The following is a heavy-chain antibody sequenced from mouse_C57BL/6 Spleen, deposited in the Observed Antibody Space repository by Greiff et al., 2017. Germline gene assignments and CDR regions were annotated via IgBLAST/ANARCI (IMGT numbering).Heavy chain of an antibody. Sequence: QVQLQQPGAELVKPGDSVKMSCKASGYTFTSYWITWVKQRPGQGLEWIGQIYPFSGSTNYNEKFKIKTTLTEDTSSSTAYMQLSSLTSEDSAVYYCARNKRNAIDYWGQGTLVTVSS. V-gene: IGHV1-55*01. CDR2: IYPFSGST. CDR3: ARNKRNAIDY. CDR1: GYTFTSYW. J-gene: IGHJ3*01.